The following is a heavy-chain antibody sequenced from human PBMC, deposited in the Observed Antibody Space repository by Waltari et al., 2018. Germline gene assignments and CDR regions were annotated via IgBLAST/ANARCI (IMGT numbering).Heavy chain of an antibody. CDR2: SYYSGST. V-gene: IGHV4-39*01. D-gene: IGHD6-6*01. J-gene: IGHJ5*02. Sequence: QLHLQESGPELVKPSETLYLTCTVSSVSISSGAYYWGCIRPPAGKGPGWIGNSYYSGSTYYTPSLESRVAISVDTSRNQFFLSLTSVTAADAAVYYCARAECSTSSCFFVSGFDPWGQGIHVTVSS. CDR3: ARAECSTSSCFFVSGFDP. CDR1: SVSISSGAYY.